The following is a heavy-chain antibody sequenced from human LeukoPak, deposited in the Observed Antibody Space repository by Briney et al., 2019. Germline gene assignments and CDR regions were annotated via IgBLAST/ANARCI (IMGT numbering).Heavy chain of an antibody. V-gene: IGHV4-4*07. Sequence: PSETLSLTCTVSGGSISSYYWSWIRQPAGKGLEWIGRIYTSGSTNYNPSLKSRVTISVDTSKNQFPLKLSSVTAADTAVYYCARGGLWFGELFYWGQGTLVTVSS. D-gene: IGHD3-10*01. CDR3: ARGGLWFGELFY. J-gene: IGHJ4*02. CDR2: IYTSGST. CDR1: GGSISSYY.